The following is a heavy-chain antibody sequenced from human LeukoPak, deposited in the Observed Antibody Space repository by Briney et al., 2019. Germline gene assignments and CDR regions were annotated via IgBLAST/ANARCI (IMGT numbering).Heavy chain of an antibody. Sequence: PGGSLRLSCAASGFNFRTYSMNWVRQAPGKGLEWVSYISSGSSTIYYADSVKGRFTISRDNAKNSLYLQMNSLRDEDTAVYYCARGGLEWLPYWGQGTLVTVSS. J-gene: IGHJ4*02. V-gene: IGHV3-48*02. CDR3: ARGGLEWLPY. CDR2: ISSGSSTI. D-gene: IGHD6-19*01. CDR1: GFNFRTYS.